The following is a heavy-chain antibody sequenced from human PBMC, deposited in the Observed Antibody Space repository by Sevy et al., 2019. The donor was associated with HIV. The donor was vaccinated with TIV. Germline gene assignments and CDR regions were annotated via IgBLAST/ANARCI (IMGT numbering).Heavy chain of an antibody. CDR2: ISSDVSRK. CDR3: ARDATGDAALPDY. J-gene: IGHJ4*02. CDR1: GFNFSTYA. V-gene: IGHV3-30*09. D-gene: IGHD7-27*01. Sequence: GGSLRLSCSASGFNFSTYAMHWVRQAPGKGLEWVAVISSDVSRKYYAASVRGRFAISRDNSKNTLSLQMNSLRVEDTGVHYCARDATGDAALPDYWGQGTLVTVSS.